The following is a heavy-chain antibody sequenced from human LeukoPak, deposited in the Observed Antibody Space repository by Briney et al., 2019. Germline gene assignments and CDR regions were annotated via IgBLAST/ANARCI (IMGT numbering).Heavy chain of an antibody. D-gene: IGHD1-26*01. CDR2: ISNSDYNT. J-gene: IGHJ3*02. V-gene: IGHV3-23*01. CDR3: AREKGGSSVSAFDI. CDR1: GFTFSSYA. Sequence: GGSLRLSCAASGFTFSSYAMSWVRQAPGKGLEWVSTISNSDYNTYYTDSVKGRFTISRDNSKNTLYLQMNSLRAEDTAVYYCAREKGGSSVSAFDIWGQGTMVTVSS.